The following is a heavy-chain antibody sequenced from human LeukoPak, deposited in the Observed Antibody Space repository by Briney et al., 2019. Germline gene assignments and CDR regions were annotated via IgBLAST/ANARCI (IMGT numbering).Heavy chain of an antibody. V-gene: IGHV3-23*01. CDR1: GFIFNNYA. CDR3: AKELWWGGLFHFDY. D-gene: IGHD3-10*01. CDR2: ISGRGDYS. J-gene: IGHJ4*02. Sequence: GGSLRLSCAASGFIFNNYAMSWVRQAPEKGLEWVAAISGRGDYSYYADSVKGRFTMSRDNSKNTLYLQLNSLRADDTAVYYCAKELWWGGLFHFDYWGQGTLVTVSS.